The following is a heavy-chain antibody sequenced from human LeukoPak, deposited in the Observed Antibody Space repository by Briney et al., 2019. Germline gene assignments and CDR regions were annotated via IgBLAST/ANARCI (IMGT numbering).Heavy chain of an antibody. V-gene: IGHV3-7*02. CDR1: GFTFSNAW. Sequence: GGSLRLSCAASGFTFSNAWMSWVRQAPGKGLEWVANIKQDGSVKYYVDSVKGRFTISRDNAKNSLYLQMNSLRAEDTAVYYCCSGMDVWGQGTTVTVSS. D-gene: IGHD2-15*01. J-gene: IGHJ6*02. CDR2: IKQDGSVK. CDR3: CSGMDV.